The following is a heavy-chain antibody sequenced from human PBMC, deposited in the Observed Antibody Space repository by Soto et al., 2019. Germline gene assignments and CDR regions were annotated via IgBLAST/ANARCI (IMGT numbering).Heavy chain of an antibody. J-gene: IGHJ4*02. V-gene: IGHV4-31*03. CDR2: IYYSGST. CDR1: GGSISSGGYY. CDR3: ARDSSGYYADYFDY. Sequence: SETLSLTCTVSGGSISSGGYYWSWIRQHPGKGLEWIGYIYYSGSTYHNPSLKSRVTISVDTSKNQFSLKLSSVTAADTAVYYCARDSSGYYADYFDYWGQGTLVTVSS. D-gene: IGHD3-22*01.